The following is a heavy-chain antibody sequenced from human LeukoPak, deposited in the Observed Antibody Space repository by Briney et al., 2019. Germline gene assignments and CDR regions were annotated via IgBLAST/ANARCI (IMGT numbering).Heavy chain of an antibody. CDR1: GGTFSSYA. V-gene: IGHV1-69*05. CDR3: ARRRQEIIGGELILNWFDP. D-gene: IGHD1-7*01. CDR2: IIPIFGTA. Sequence: SVKVSCKASGGTFSSYAISWVRQAPGQGLEWMGGIIPIFGTANYAQKFQGRVTITTDESTSTAYMELISLRSEDTAVYYCARRRQEIIGGELILNWFDPWGQGTLVTVSS. J-gene: IGHJ5*02.